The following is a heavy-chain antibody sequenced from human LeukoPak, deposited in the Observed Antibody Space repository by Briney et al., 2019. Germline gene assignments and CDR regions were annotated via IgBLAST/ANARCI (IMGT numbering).Heavy chain of an antibody. J-gene: IGHJ4*02. Sequence: GASVKVSCKASGYTLTGYYMHWVRQAPGQGLEWMGWINPNSGGTNYAQKFQGRVTMTRDTSISTAYMELTRLRSDDTAVYYCARSYDSSGYPHDYWGQGTLVTVSS. D-gene: IGHD3-22*01. CDR2: INPNSGGT. CDR1: GYTLTGYY. CDR3: ARSYDSSGYPHDY. V-gene: IGHV1-2*02.